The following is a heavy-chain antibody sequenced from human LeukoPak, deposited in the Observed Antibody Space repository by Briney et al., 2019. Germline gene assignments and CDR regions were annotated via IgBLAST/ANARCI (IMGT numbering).Heavy chain of an antibody. D-gene: IGHD2-2*01. V-gene: IGHV1-69*13. CDR1: GGTFSSYA. CDR3: ASYHCSSTSCPKYYYYYYYMDV. J-gene: IGHJ6*03. Sequence: GASVKVSCKASGGTFSSYAISWVRQAPGQGLEWMGGIIPIFGTANYAQKFQGRVTITADESTSTAYMELSSLRSEDTAVYYCASYHCSSTSCPKYYYYYYYMDVWGKGTTVTVSS. CDR2: IIPIFGTA.